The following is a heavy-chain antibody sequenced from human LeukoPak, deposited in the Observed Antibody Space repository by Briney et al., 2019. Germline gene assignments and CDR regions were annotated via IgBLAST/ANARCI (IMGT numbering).Heavy chain of an antibody. CDR3: ARCFSSTSFNLPRRYYYGMDV. V-gene: IGHV4-34*01. CDR2: INHSGST. J-gene: IGHJ6*02. D-gene: IGHD2-2*01. CDR1: GFTFSSYA. Sequence: GSLRLSCAASGFTFSSYAMHWVRQAPGKGLEWIGEINHSGSTNYNPSLKSRVTISVDTSKNQFFLKLSSVTAADTAVYYCARCFSSTSFNLPRRYYYGMDVWGQGTTVTVSS.